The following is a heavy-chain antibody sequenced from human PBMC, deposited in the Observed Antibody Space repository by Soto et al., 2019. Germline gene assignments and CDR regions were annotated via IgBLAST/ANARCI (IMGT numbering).Heavy chain of an antibody. CDR2: IYHGGST. J-gene: IGHJ6*02. CDR3: ARLSFSYGVDV. Sequence: PSETLSLTCAVSGGSISSGNWWTCVRQPPGKGLEWIGEIYHGGSTSYNPSLKSRVTLSLDKFKNHFSLNLTSVTAADTAVYYCARLSFSYGVDVWGQGTTVTVSS. V-gene: IGHV4-4*02. CDR1: GGSISSGNW.